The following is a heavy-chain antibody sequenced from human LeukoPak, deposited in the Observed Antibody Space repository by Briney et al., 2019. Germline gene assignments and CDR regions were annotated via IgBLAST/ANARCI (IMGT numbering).Heavy chain of an antibody. D-gene: IGHD4-17*01. CDR2: IKSKTDGGTI. CDR1: GFAFSSAS. V-gene: IGHV3-15*01. J-gene: IGHJ3*01. Sequence: PGGSLRLSCAASGFAFSSASMNWVRQAQGKGLEWVGRIKSKTDGGTIDYAAPVKGRFTISRDDSKNTLFLQMNSLKTDDTAVYYCTTNRNGDYQWGQGTMVTVSS. CDR3: TTNRNGDYQ.